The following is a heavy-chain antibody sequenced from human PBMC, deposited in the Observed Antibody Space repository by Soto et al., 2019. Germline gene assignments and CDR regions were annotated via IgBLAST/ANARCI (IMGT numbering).Heavy chain of an antibody. D-gene: IGHD3-9*01. CDR2: INPSGGST. V-gene: IGHV1-46*03. CDR1: GYTFTSYY. J-gene: IGHJ5*02. Sequence: ASVKVSCKASGYTFTSYYMHWVRQAPGQGLEWMGIINPSGGSTSYAQKFQGRVTMTRDTSTSTVYMELSSLRSEDTAVYYCARGPAPPTYYDILTGYYNVDNWFDPWGQGTLVTVS. CDR3: ARGPAPPTYYDILTGYYNVDNWFDP.